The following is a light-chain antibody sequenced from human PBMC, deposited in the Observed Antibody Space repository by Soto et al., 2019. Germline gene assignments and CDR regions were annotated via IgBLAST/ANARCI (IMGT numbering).Light chain of an antibody. CDR1: QSVSSSY. J-gene: IGKJ3*01. V-gene: IGKV3-20*01. CDR3: QQYGSSPRA. Sequence: EIVLTQSPGTLSLSPGERATLSCRASQSVSSSYLAWYQQKPGQPPRLLIYGASSRTTGIPDRFSGSGSGTDFTLIISRMEPDDLAVYYCQQYGSSPRAFGPGTKVDTK. CDR2: GAS.